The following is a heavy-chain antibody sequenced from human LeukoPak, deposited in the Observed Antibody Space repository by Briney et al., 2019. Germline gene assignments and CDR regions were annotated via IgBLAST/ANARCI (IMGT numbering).Heavy chain of an antibody. J-gene: IGHJ4*02. CDR2: ISSSGSTI. Sequence: PGGSLRLSWAASGXTFSSYEMNWVRQAPGKGLEWVSYISSSGSTIYYADSVKGRFTISRDNAKNSLYLQMNSLRAEDTAVYYCARGGVRNYFDYWGQGTLVTVSS. V-gene: IGHV3-48*03. CDR3: ARGGVRNYFDY. CDR1: GXTFSSYE. D-gene: IGHD3-3*01.